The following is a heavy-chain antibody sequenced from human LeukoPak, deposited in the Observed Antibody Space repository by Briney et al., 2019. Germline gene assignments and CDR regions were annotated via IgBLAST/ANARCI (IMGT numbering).Heavy chain of an antibody. V-gene: IGHV3-30*02. Sequence: PGGSLRLSCAASRFTFSNYGMHWVRHAPGKGLEWVAFIRYDGNNKYYADSVKGRFTISRDNSKNTLYLQMNSLRAEDTALYYCAKDKGTMAAAGTICDYWGQGTLVTVSS. CDR2: IRYDGNNK. J-gene: IGHJ4*02. CDR1: RFTFSNYG. D-gene: IGHD6-13*01. CDR3: AKDKGTMAAAGTICDY.